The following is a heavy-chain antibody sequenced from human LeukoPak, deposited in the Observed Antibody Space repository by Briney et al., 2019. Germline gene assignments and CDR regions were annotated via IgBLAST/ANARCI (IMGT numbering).Heavy chain of an antibody. J-gene: IGHJ5*02. V-gene: IGHV3-23*01. CDR1: GFTFSSYA. CDR3: AKDPSVTPIDWLDP. Sequence: GASLRLSCAASGFTFSSYAMSWVRQAPGKGLEWVSAISGSGGSTYYADSVKGRFTISRDNSKNALYLQMNSLRAEDTAVYYCAKDPSVTPIDWLDPWGQGTLVTVSS. D-gene: IGHD4-11*01. CDR2: ISGSGGST.